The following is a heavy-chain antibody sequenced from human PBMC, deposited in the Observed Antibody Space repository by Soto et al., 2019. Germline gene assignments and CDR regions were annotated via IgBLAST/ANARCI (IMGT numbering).Heavy chain of an antibody. D-gene: IGHD3-22*01. V-gene: IGHV1-18*04. CDR1: GYTFTSYG. Sequence: GASVKVSCKASGYTFTSYGISWVRQAPGQGLEWMGWISAYNGNTNYAQKLQGRVTMTTDTSTSTAYMELRSLRSDDTAVYYYARERLDDYDSSGYTPRTPVAFDIWGQGTMVTVSS. CDR2: ISAYNGNT. CDR3: ARERLDDYDSSGYTPRTPVAFDI. J-gene: IGHJ3*02.